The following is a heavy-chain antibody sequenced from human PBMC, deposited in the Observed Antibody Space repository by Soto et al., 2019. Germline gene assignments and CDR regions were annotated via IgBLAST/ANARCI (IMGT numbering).Heavy chain of an antibody. Sequence: QIQLVQSGGGVVQPGGSLRLSCTASGFSFNKFGMHWVRQTPGKGLEWVASLSYDGNHDFYADSVTGRLIISRDNSNNTLYLQVNTLTVDDTAVYYCVKERADFVTVPHATSGMDVWGPGTTVTVSS. V-gene: IGHV3-30*18. J-gene: IGHJ6*02. CDR1: GFSFNKFG. CDR3: VKERADFVTVPHATSGMDV. CDR2: LSYDGNHD. D-gene: IGHD2-15*01.